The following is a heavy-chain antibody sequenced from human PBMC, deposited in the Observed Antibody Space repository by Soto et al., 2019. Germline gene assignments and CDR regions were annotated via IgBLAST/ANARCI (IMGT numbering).Heavy chain of an antibody. Sequence: GWSLRLSCAASGFTFSSYGMHWVRQAPGKGLEWVAVIWYDGSNKYYADSVKGRFTISRDNSKNTLYLQMNSLRAEDTAVYYCARDSSSSSPNDAFDIWGQGTMVTVSS. CDR2: IWYDGSNK. J-gene: IGHJ3*02. CDR3: ARDSSSSSPNDAFDI. V-gene: IGHV3-33*01. CDR1: GFTFSSYG. D-gene: IGHD6-6*01.